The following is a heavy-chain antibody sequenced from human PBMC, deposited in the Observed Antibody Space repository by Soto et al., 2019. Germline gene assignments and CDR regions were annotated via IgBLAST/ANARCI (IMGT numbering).Heavy chain of an antibody. Sequence: GGSLRLSCAASGFTFSSYWMHRVRQAPGKGLVWVSRINSDGSSTSYADSVKGRFTISRDNAKNTLYLQMNSLRAEDTAVYYCARSFLGSSGYSVKCWGQGTLVTVSS. CDR3: ARSFLGSSGYSVKC. D-gene: IGHD3-22*01. J-gene: IGHJ4*02. CDR2: INSDGSST. V-gene: IGHV3-74*01. CDR1: GFTFSSYW.